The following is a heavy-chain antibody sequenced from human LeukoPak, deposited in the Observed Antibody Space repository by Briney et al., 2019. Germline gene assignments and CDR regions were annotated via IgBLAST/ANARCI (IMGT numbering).Heavy chain of an antibody. CDR3: ARGPGTVGLSP. Sequence: SETLALTCNVSGGSFTNYYWSWIRQTPEKGLEWIGQINHSGDTSYNPSLRSRVTLSVDRSKNQLSLKVSSVTAADTGVYYCARGPGTVGLSPWGQGTLVTVSS. CDR1: GGSFTNYY. V-gene: IGHV4-34*01. D-gene: IGHD1/OR15-1a*01. CDR2: INHSGDT. J-gene: IGHJ5*02.